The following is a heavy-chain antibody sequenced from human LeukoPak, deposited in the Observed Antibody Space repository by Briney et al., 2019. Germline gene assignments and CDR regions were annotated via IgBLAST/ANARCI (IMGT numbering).Heavy chain of an antibody. CDR2: ISGSGGGT. CDR3: AKDLPAVGYCSSDICYPDY. D-gene: IGHD2-2*01. Sequence: GGSLRLSCAASGFTFSSYAMSWVRQAPGKGLEWVSAISGSGGGTYYADSVKGRFTISRDNSKNTLYLQMNSLRAEDTAVYYCAKDLPAVGYCSSDICYPDYWGQGTLVTVSS. V-gene: IGHV3-23*01. J-gene: IGHJ4*02. CDR1: GFTFSSYA.